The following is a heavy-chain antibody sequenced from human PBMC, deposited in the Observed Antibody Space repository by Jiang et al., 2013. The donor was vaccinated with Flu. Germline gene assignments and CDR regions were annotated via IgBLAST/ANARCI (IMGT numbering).Heavy chain of an antibody. CDR2: INPSGGST. V-gene: IGHV1-46*01. J-gene: IGHJ4*02. CDR3: ARVVPPDYYDSSGQADY. D-gene: IGHD3-22*01. Sequence: GAEVKKPGASVKVSCKASGYTFTSYYMHWVRQAPGQGLEWMGIINPSGGSTSYAQKFQGRVTMTRDTSTSTVYMELSSLRSEDTAVYYCARVVPPDYYDSSGQADYWGQGTLVTVSS. CDR1: GYTFTSYY.